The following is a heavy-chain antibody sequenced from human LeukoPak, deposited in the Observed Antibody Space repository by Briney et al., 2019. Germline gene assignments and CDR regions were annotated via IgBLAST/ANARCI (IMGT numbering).Heavy chain of an antibody. V-gene: IGHV4-61*02. Sequence: PSQTLSLTCTVSGGSINSGSYYWSWIRQPAGKGLEWIGRISTSGSTNYNPSLKSRVTISVDTSKNQFSLKLSSVTAADTAVYYCARSGSQTEDYWGQGTLVTVSS. CDR1: GGSINSGSYY. D-gene: IGHD1-26*01. J-gene: IGHJ4*02. CDR3: ARSGSQTEDY. CDR2: ISTSGST.